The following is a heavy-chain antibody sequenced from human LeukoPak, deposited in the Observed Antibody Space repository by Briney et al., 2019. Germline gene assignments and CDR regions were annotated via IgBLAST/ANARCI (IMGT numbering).Heavy chain of an antibody. CDR2: IRYDGSNK. D-gene: IGHD3-22*01. J-gene: IGHJ6*03. V-gene: IGHV3-30*02. CDR1: GFTFSSYG. Sequence: PGGSLRLSCAASGFTFSSYGMHWVRQAPGKGLEGVAFIRYDGSNKYYADSVKGRFTISRDNAKNSLYLQMNSLRAEDTAVYYCARDKFPHLYYYDSSGCMDVWGKGTTVTVSS. CDR3: ARDKFPHLYYYDSSGCMDV.